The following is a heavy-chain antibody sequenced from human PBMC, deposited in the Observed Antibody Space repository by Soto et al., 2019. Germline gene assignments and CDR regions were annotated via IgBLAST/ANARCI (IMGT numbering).Heavy chain of an antibody. CDR1: GGSISSYY. CDR2: IYYSGST. V-gene: IGHV4-59*01. Sequence: SETLSLTCTVSGGSISSYYWSWIRQPPGKGLEWIGYIYYSGSTNYNPSLKSRVTISVDTSKNQFSLKLSSVTAADTAVYYCASSTGLRNPFDYWGQGTLGTVSS. CDR3: ASSTGLRNPFDY. J-gene: IGHJ4*02. D-gene: IGHD3-16*01.